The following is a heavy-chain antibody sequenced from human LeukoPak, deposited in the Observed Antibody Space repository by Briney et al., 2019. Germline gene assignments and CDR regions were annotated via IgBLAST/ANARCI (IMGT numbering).Heavy chain of an antibody. CDR3: ARGTGITMVRGVPTTFNWFDP. Sequence: SETLSLTCAVYGGSFSGYYWSWIRQPPGKGLEWIGEINHSGSTNYNPSLKSRVTISVDTSKNQFSLKLSSVTAADTAVYYCARGTGITMVRGVPTTFNWFDPWGQGTLVTVSS. V-gene: IGHV4-34*01. J-gene: IGHJ5*02. D-gene: IGHD3-10*01. CDR2: INHSGST. CDR1: GGSFSGYY.